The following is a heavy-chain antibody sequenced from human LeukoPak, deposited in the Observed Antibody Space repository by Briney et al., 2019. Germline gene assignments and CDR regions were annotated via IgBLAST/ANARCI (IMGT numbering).Heavy chain of an antibody. V-gene: IGHV3-23*01. Sequence: GGSLRLSCAASGFTFSSYAMSWVRQAPGKGLEWVSAISGSGGSTYYADFVKGRFTISRDNSKNTLYLQMNSLRAEDTAVYYCARDYGDYKFDYWGQGTLVTVSS. CDR3: ARDYGDYKFDY. J-gene: IGHJ4*02. CDR2: ISGSGGST. CDR1: GFTFSSYA. D-gene: IGHD4-17*01.